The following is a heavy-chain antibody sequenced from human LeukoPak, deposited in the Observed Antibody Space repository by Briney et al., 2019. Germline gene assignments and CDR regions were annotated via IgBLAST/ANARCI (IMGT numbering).Heavy chain of an antibody. Sequence: GGSLRLSCAASGFTFSSYWMSWVRQAPGKGLEWVANIKQDGSEKYYVDSVKGRFTISRDNAKNSLYLQMNSLRAEDTAVYYCARERFVAARQWYFDLWGRGTLVTVSS. CDR2: IKQDGSEK. V-gene: IGHV3-7*01. J-gene: IGHJ2*01. D-gene: IGHD6-6*01. CDR1: GFTFSSYW. CDR3: ARERFVAARQWYFDL.